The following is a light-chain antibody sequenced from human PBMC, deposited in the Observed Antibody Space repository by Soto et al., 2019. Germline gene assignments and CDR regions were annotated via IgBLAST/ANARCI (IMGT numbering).Light chain of an antibody. CDR2: GAT. CDR3: QQYGSLFT. J-gene: IGKJ3*01. V-gene: IGKV3-20*01. Sequence: EIVLTQSPGTLSWSPGARATLSCRASQSVSSSYLAWYHQKPGQAPRLLIYGATSRATGIPDRFSGSGSGTDFTLTISRLEPEDFAVYYCQQYGSLFTFGPGTKVNIK. CDR1: QSVSSSY.